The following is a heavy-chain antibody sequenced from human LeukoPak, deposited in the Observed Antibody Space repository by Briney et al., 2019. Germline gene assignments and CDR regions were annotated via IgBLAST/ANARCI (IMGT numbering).Heavy chain of an antibody. D-gene: IGHD6-13*01. V-gene: IGHV4-4*02. Sequence: SSGTLSLTCAVSGGSISSSNWWSWVRQPPGKGLEWIGEIYHSGSTNYNPSLKSRVTISVDKSTNQFSLKLSSVTAADTAVYYCARAERSSWYLLDYWGQGTLVTVSS. J-gene: IGHJ4*02. CDR1: GGSISSSNW. CDR2: IYHSGST. CDR3: ARAERSSWYLLDY.